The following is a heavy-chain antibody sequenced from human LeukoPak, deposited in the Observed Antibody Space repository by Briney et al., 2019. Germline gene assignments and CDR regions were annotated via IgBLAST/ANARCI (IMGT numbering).Heavy chain of an antibody. V-gene: IGHV4-59*01. Sequence: PETLSLTCTVSGGSISSYYWSWIRQPPGKGLEWIGYTLYSGSTNYNPSLKSRVTISVDTSKNQFSLKLSSVTAADTAVYYCARESFYGSEGYYYYGMDVWGQGTTVTVSS. J-gene: IGHJ6*02. D-gene: IGHD3-10*01. CDR3: ARESFYGSEGYYYYGMDV. CDR2: TLYSGST. CDR1: GGSISSYY.